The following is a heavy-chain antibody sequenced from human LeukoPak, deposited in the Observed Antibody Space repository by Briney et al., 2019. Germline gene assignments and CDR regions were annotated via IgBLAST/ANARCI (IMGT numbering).Heavy chain of an antibody. CDR3: ARDKVRAVSGYDFRPYGMDV. D-gene: IGHD5-12*01. Sequence: SETLSLTCTVSGGSISSYYWSWIRQPPGKGLEWIGYIYYSGSTYYNPSLKSRVTISVDTSKNQFSLKLSSVTAADTAVYYCARDKVRAVSGYDFRPYGMDVWGQGTTVTVSS. V-gene: IGHV4-59*12. J-gene: IGHJ6*02. CDR2: IYYSGST. CDR1: GGSISSYY.